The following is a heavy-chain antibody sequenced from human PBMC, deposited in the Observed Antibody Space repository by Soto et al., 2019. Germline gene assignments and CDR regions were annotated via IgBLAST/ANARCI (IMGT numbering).Heavy chain of an antibody. Sequence: GGSVRLSCAASGFTFSSYAMSWVRQAPGKGLEWVSAISGSGGSTYYADSVKGRFTISRDNSKNTLYLQMNSLRAEDTAVYYCAKDRSSYYDFWSGYSPSPSGMDVWGQGTTVTVSS. D-gene: IGHD3-3*01. J-gene: IGHJ6*02. V-gene: IGHV3-23*01. CDR2: ISGSGGST. CDR3: AKDRSSYYDFWSGYSPSPSGMDV. CDR1: GFTFSSYA.